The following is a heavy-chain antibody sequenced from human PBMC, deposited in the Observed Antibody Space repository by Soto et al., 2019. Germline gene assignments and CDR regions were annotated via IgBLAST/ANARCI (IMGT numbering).Heavy chain of an antibody. CDR2: ISYDGNNK. CDR1: GFIFSSYA. D-gene: IGHD3-3*01. J-gene: IGHJ6*02. CDR3: ARGGGEGSYSGYYTGYHYYGLDV. V-gene: IGHV3-30-3*01. Sequence: QVQVVESGGGVVQPGRSLRLSCAASGFIFSSYAMHWVRQAPGKGLEWLAVISYDGNNKYYADSVKGRFTISRDNSKNTVYLQMNSLRPEDTAVYYCARGGGEGSYSGYYTGYHYYGLDVWGQGTTGTVS.